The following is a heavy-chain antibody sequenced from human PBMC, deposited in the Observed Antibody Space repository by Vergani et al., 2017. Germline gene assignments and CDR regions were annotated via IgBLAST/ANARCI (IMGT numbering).Heavy chain of an antibody. CDR1: GDSMNSDYY. V-gene: IGHV4-38-2*02. CDR2: IHHDGGA. CDR3: ARVGRKYDSSGYWHY. Sequence: QVHLQESGPGLVRPSETLSLTCTVSGDSMNSDYYWGWIRQSPGRRPHWIGSIHHDGGASYNPSLESRVSMSVETSKNQFSLKLRSVTGADTAFYYCARVGRKYDSSGYWHYWGQGTLVTVSS. D-gene: IGHD3-22*01. J-gene: IGHJ4*02.